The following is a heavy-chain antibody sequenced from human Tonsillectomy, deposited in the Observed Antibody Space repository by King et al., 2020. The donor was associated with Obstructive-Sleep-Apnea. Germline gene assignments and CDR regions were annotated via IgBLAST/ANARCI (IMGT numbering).Heavy chain of an antibody. CDR1: GYSFTSYW. D-gene: IGHD3-10*01. J-gene: IGHJ6*02. CDR3: ARHRYYGSGSTRDYYGMDV. Sequence: QLVQSGAEVKKPGESLRISCKGSGYSFTSYWISWVRQMPGKGLEWMGRIDPSDSYTNYSPSFQGHVTISADKSISTAYLQWSSLKASDTAMYYCARHRYYGSGSTRDYYGMDVWGQGTTVTVSS. CDR2: IDPSDSYT. V-gene: IGHV5-10-1*01.